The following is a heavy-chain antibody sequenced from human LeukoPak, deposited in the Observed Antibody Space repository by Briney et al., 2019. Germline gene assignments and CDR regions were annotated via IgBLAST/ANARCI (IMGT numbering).Heavy chain of an antibody. Sequence: GGSLRLSCVVPEFTVNDYYMSWIRQAPGKGREWVADIVGIDSIVASAASVRGRFRISRDFAKNSLYLKMNTLRAEKTPLYNFARERVAGTCDCWGQGAMVTVSS. V-gene: IGHV3-11*01. J-gene: IGHJ4*02. CDR2: IVGIDSIV. CDR3: ARERVAGTCDC. D-gene: IGHD6-19*01. CDR1: EFTVNDYY.